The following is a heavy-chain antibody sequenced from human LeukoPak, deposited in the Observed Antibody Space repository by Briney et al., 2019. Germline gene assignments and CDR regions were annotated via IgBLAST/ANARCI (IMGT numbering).Heavy chain of an antibody. D-gene: IGHD3-3*01. CDR3: AKDREGLRFLEWSPSPFDY. CDR1: GFTFSSYA. J-gene: IGHJ4*02. CDR2: ISGSGGST. Sequence: GGSLRLSCAASGFTFSSYAMSWVRQAPGKGLEWVSAISGSGGSTYYADSVKGRFTISRDNSKNTLYLQMNSLRAEDTAVYYCAKDREGLRFLEWSPSPFDYWGQGTLVTVSS. V-gene: IGHV3-23*01.